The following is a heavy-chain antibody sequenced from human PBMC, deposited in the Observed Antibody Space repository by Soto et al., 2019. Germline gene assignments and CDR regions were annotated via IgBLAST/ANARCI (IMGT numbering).Heavy chain of an antibody. CDR2: INQNGSER. Sequence: EVELVESGGGLVQPVGSLRLSCAATGFMFSSYWMTWVRQAPGQGLEWVANINQNGSERYYVDSVEGRFTISRDNAKNSVFLQMENLRVEDTAMYYCATDILDFWGQGTLVSVSS. D-gene: IGHD3-9*01. CDR3: ATDILDF. V-gene: IGHV3-7*05. CDR1: GFMFSSYW. J-gene: IGHJ4*02.